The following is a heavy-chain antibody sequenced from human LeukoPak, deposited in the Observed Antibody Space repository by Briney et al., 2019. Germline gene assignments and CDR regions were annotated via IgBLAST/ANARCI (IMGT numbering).Heavy chain of an antibody. D-gene: IGHD3-10*01. CDR2: ISSSGSTI. Sequence: GGSLRHSCAASGFTFSDYYMSWIRQAPGKGLEWVSYISSSGSTIYYADSVKGRFTISRDNAKNSLYLQMNSLRAEDTAVYYCAPPPYGSAPKDWGQGTLVTVSS. J-gene: IGHJ4*02. CDR3: APPPYGSAPKD. V-gene: IGHV3-11*04. CDR1: GFTFSDYY.